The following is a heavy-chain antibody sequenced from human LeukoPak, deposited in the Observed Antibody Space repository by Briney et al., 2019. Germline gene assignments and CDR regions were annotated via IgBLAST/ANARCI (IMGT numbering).Heavy chain of an antibody. J-gene: IGHJ5*02. CDR2: INHSGST. CDR3: ARASGATDWFDP. CDR1: GGSFSGYY. Sequence: SETLSLTCAVYGGSFSGYYWSWIGQPPGKGLEWIGEINHSGSTNYNPSLKSRVTISVDTSKNQFSLKLSSVTAADTAVYYCARASGATDWFDPWGQGTLVTVSS. V-gene: IGHV4-34*01.